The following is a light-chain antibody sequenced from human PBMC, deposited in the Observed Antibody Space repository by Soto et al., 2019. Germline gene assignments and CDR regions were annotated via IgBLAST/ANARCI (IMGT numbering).Light chain of an antibody. CDR1: QHISRY. CDR3: QVSFSTPGT. Sequence: DFQMTQSPSSLSASVGDRVNITCRASQHISRYLNWYQQKPGKAANFLIYAASTLQSGVPIRFSGSGCMAEFTVTSCSLLPEDNTMNACQVSFSTPGTLGQGTKVEVK. CDR2: AAS. V-gene: IGKV1-39*01. J-gene: IGKJ1*01.